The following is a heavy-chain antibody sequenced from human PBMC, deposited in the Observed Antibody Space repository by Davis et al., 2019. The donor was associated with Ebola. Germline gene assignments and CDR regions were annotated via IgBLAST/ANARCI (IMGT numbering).Heavy chain of an antibody. D-gene: IGHD1-20*01. CDR2: IYTGDSDT. J-gene: IGHJ3*02. Sequence: GESLKISCKASGFSINTYWIAWVRQKPGKGLEWMGIIYTGDSDTRYSPSFRGQVTISADKSAKTAFLQWSSLKASDTAIYYCATLRRTITGMDDGFDIWGHGTMVTVSS. CDR3: ATLRRTITGMDDGFDI. CDR1: GFSINTYW. V-gene: IGHV5-51*01.